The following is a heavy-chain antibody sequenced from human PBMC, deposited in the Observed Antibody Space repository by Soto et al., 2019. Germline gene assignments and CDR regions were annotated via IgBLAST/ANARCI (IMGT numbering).Heavy chain of an antibody. CDR3: ARGGYYYDSSAYSEVYYLDY. V-gene: IGHV4-31*03. Sequence: PQPRSLTGTVRGGSIGRAGYYWSCIRHHPGKGLEWIGYIYFSGSTYYNPSLKSRVTISEDTSKNQFSLRLSSVTAADTAMYYCARGGYYYDSSAYSEVYYLDYWGQG. CDR1: GGSIGRAGYY. CDR2: IYFSGST. J-gene: IGHJ4*02. D-gene: IGHD3-22*01.